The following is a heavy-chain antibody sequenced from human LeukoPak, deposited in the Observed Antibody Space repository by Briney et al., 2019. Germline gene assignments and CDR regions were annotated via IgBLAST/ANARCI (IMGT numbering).Heavy chain of an antibody. CDR2: ISGSGGRT. CDR1: GFTFSSYG. J-gene: IGHJ4*02. Sequence: GGTLRLSCAASGFTFSSYGMSWVRQAPGKGLEWVSGISGSGGRTYFADSVKGRFTISRDNSKNTLYLQMNSLRAEDTAVYYCAKGDKPVIAMVKFDYWGQGTLVTVSS. V-gene: IGHV3-23*01. D-gene: IGHD5-18*01. CDR3: AKGDKPVIAMVKFDY.